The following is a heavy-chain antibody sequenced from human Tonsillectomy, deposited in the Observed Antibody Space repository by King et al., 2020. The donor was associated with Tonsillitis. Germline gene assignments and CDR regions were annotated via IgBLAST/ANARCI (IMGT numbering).Heavy chain of an antibody. D-gene: IGHD3-16*01. V-gene: IGHV3-7*01. Sequence: VQLVESGGGLVQPGGSLRLSCAASGFTFSISWMTWVRQARGRGLEWLANIVPDGGVTHYAASVRGRFAISRDNTRNSVFLQMNSLRVEETAVYYCATSSNWAFDNWGQGALVTVSS. J-gene: IGHJ4*02. CDR3: ATSSNWAFDN. CDR2: IVPDGGVT. CDR1: GFTFSISW.